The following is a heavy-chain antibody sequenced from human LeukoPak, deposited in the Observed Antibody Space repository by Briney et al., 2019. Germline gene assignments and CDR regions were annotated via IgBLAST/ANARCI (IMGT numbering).Heavy chain of an antibody. V-gene: IGHV4-4*07. CDR1: GGSISNYY. D-gene: IGHD2-15*01. J-gene: IGHJ4*02. CDR3: ARDNRYCSRGTCYSGQDY. CDR2: IYASGTI. Sequence: SETLSLTCTVSGGSISNYYWNCIRQPAGKGLECIGRIYASGTINYNPSLTSRVTTSLDTSKSPFPLILSSMTAANTAVYYWARDNRYCSRGTCYSGQDYWGQGTLVTVSS.